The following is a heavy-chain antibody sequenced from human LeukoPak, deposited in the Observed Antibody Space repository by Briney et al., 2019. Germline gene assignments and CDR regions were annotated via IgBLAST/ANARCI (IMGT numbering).Heavy chain of an antibody. V-gene: IGHV4-34*01. Sequence: SETLSLTCAVYGGSFSGYYWSWIRQPPGRGLEWIGEINHSGSTNYNPSLKSRVTISVDTSKNQFSLKLSSVTAADTAVYYCAREGYGDYNWFDPWGQGTLVTVSS. CDR2: INHSGST. D-gene: IGHD4-17*01. CDR1: GGSFSGYY. CDR3: AREGYGDYNWFDP. J-gene: IGHJ5*02.